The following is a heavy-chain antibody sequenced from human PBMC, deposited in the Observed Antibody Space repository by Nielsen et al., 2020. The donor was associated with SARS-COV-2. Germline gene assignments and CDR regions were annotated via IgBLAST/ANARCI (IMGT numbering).Heavy chain of an antibody. CDR3: ARGNSAQDYYYGMDV. D-gene: IGHD4-23*01. CDR2: INHSGST. V-gene: IGHV4-34*01. Sequence: VRQMPGKGLEWIGEINHSGSTNYNPSLKSRVTISVDTSKNQFSLKLSSVTAADTAVYYCARGNSAQDYYYGMDVWGQGTTVTVSS. J-gene: IGHJ6*02.